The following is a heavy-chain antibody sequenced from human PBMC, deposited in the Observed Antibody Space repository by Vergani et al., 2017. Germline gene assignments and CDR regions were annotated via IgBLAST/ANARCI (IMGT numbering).Heavy chain of an antibody. J-gene: IGHJ3*02. D-gene: IGHD4-17*01. V-gene: IGHV3-48*04. Sequence: EVQLVESGGGLVQPGGSLRLSCAASGFTFSSYSMNWVRQAPGKGLEWVSYISSSSSTIYYADSVKGRFTISRDNAKNSLYLQMNSLRAEDTAVYYCARDDYGDYYAFDIWGQGTMVTVSS. CDR3: ARDDYGDYYAFDI. CDR2: ISSSSSTI. CDR1: GFTFSSYS.